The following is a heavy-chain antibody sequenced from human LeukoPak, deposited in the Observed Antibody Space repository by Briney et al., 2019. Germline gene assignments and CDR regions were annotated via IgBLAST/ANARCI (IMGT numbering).Heavy chain of an antibody. V-gene: IGHV4-39*07. Sequence: SETLSLTCTVSGGSISSSSYYWGWIRQPPGKGLEWIGSIYYSGSTYYNPSLKSRVTISVDTSKNQFSLKLSSVTAADTAVYYCARGRPNYPTAQRVLDYWGQGTLVTVSS. CDR3: ARGRPNYPTAQRVLDY. D-gene: IGHD6-6*01. CDR1: GGSISSSSYY. J-gene: IGHJ4*02. CDR2: IYYSGST.